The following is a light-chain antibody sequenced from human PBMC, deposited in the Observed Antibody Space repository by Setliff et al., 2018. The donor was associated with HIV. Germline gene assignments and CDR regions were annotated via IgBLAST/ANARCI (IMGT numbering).Light chain of an antibody. CDR3: GSFRTSRKFV. J-gene: IGLJ1*01. Sequence: QSVLTQPASVSGSPGQSITISCTGTSSDVGLYNFVSWYQQHPGKVPKLIIYDVTNRPSGISHRFSGAKSGNTASLTISGLQADDEADYYCGSFRTSRKFVFGTGTKVTVL. CDR1: SSDVGLYNF. V-gene: IGLV2-14*01. CDR2: DVT.